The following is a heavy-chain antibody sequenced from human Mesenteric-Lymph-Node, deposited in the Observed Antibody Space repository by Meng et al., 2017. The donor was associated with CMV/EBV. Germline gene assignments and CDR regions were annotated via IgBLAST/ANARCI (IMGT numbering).Heavy chain of an antibody. V-gene: IGHV3-30*02. CDR2: IWYDGSNK. CDR3: AKGTDYSNYFDY. CDR1: GFTFSSYG. Sequence: GESLKISCAASGFTFSSYGMHWVRQAPGKGLEWVAVIWYDGSNKYYADSVKGRFTISRDNSKTTVFLQMNSLRAEDTAVYYCAKGTDYSNYFDYWGQGTLVTVSS. D-gene: IGHD4-11*01. J-gene: IGHJ4*02.